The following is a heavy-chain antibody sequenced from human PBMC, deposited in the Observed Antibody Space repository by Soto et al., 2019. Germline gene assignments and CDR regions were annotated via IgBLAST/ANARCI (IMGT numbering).Heavy chain of an antibody. Sequence: SETLSLTCAVYGGSFSGYYWSWIRQPPGKGLEWIGEINHSGSTNYNPSLKSRVTISVDTSKNQFSLKLSSVTAADTAVYYCSRGRGVTRKSWFDLWAQGNLVTVSS. CDR2: INHSGST. CDR3: SRGRGVTRKSWFDL. CDR1: GGSFSGYY. V-gene: IGHV4-34*01. J-gene: IGHJ5*02. D-gene: IGHD3-10*01.